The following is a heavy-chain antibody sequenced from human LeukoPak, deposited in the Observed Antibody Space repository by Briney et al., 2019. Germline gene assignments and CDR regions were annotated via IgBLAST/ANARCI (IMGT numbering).Heavy chain of an antibody. Sequence: PGGSLRLSCAASGFTFDDYGMSWVRQALGKWLEWVSGINWNGGSTGYADSVKGRFTISRDNAKNSLYLQMNSLRAEDTALYYCARVVGMKYYFDYWGQGTLVTVSS. V-gene: IGHV3-20*04. J-gene: IGHJ4*02. CDR3: ARVVGMKYYFDY. CDR1: GFTFDDYG. CDR2: INWNGGST. D-gene: IGHD2-21*01.